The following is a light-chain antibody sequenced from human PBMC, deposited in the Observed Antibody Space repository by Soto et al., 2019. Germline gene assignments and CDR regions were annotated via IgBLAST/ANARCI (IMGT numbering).Light chain of an antibody. CDR2: DNN. J-gene: IGLJ2*01. CDR3: GTWDSSLSAGGVV. CDR1: SFNIGNNY. Sequence: QSVLTQPPSVSAAPGQKVTISCSGSSFNIGNNYVSWYQQLPGTAPKLLIHDNNKRPSGIADRFSGSKSGTSATLGITGLQTEDEADYYCGTWDSSLSAGGVVFGGGTKVTVL. V-gene: IGLV1-51*01.